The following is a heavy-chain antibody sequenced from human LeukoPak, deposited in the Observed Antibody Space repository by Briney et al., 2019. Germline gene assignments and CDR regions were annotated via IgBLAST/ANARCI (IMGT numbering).Heavy chain of an antibody. V-gene: IGHV1-2*02. Sequence: ASVTVSCKASGYTFTGYYMHRVRQAPGQGLEWMGWINPNSGGTNYAQKFQGRVTMTRDTSIGTAYMELSRLRSDDTAVYYCARGLARPFSYFDYWGQGTLVTVSS. J-gene: IGHJ4*02. CDR2: INPNSGGT. CDR3: ARGLARPFSYFDY. D-gene: IGHD3-16*01. CDR1: GYTFTGYY.